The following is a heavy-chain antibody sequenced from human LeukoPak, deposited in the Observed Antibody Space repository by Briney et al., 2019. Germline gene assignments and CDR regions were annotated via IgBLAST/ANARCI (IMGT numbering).Heavy chain of an antibody. V-gene: IGHV3-7*03. D-gene: IGHD5-18*01. CDR1: GFTFSSYW. CDR2: IKQDGSEK. J-gene: IGHJ4*02. CDR3: TRASGYSSGSVDY. Sequence: GGSLRLSCAASGFTFSSYWMSWVRQAPGKGLEWVANIKQDGSEKYYVDSVKGRFTISRDNAKDSLYLQMNSLRAEDTGLYYCTRASGYSSGSVDYWGQGTLVTVSS.